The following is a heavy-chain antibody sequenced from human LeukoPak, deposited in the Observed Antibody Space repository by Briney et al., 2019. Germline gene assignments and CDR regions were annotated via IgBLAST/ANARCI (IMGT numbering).Heavy chain of an antibody. CDR1: GLTFSDYY. CDR2: ISSSGSTI. J-gene: IGHJ4*02. Sequence: GGSLRLSCAASGLTFSDYYMSWIREAPGKGLEWVSYISSSGSTIYYADSVKGRFTISRDNAKNSLYLQMNSLRAEDTAVYYCARDSEAVAGNFDYWGQGTLVTVPS. CDR3: ARDSEAVAGNFDY. V-gene: IGHV3-11*01. D-gene: IGHD6-19*01.